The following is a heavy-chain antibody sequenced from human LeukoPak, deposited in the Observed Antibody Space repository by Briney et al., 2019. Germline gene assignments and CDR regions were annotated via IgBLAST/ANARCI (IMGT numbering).Heavy chain of an antibody. CDR1: GXTSNSHA. CDR3: AKSATTAVAGPFDY. D-gene: IGHD6-19*01. V-gene: IGHV3-23*01. Sequence: GGSLRLSCAASGXTSNSHAMSWVRQAPGKGLEWVSAITGGGGHTYYADSVKGRFTISRDNSENTLSLQMNSLRAEDTAVYYCAKSATTAVAGPFDYWGQGTLVTVSS. CDR2: ITGGGGHT. J-gene: IGHJ4*02.